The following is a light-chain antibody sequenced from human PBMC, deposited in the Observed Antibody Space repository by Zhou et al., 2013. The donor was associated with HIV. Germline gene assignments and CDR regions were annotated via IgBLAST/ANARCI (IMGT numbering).Light chain of an antibody. CDR2: AAS. CDR1: QSISSSY. Sequence: EIVLTQSPGTLSLSPGERATLSCRASQSISSSYLAWYQQKPGQAPRLLIYAASSRATGIPDRFSGSGSGTDFTLTINRLEPEDFVVYFCQQYGTSPITFGQGTRLEIK. J-gene: IGKJ5*01. CDR3: QQYGTSPIT. V-gene: IGKV3-20*01.